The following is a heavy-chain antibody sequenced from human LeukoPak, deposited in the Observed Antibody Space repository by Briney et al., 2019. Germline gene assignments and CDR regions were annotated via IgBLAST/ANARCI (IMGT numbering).Heavy chain of an antibody. V-gene: IGHV3-23*01. CDR2: ISGSGGST. CDR1: GFTFSSYA. Sequence: HAGGSLRLSCAASGFTFSSYAMSWVRQAPGKGLEWVSAISGSGGSTYYADSVKGRFTISRDNSKNTLYLQMNSLRAEDTAVYYCAKDLYGGDTAMVSDYWGQGTLVTVSS. J-gene: IGHJ4*02. D-gene: IGHD5-18*01. CDR3: AKDLYGGDTAMVSDY.